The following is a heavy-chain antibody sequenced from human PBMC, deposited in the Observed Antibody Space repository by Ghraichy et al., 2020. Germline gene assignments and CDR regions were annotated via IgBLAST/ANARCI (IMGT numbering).Heavy chain of an antibody. CDR2: ISGSGGST. J-gene: IGHJ4*02. CDR3: AKQPTRTIVGATARFDY. D-gene: IGHD1-26*01. V-gene: IGHV3-23*01. Sequence: GGSLRLSCAASGFTFSSYAMSWVRQAPGKGLEWVSAISGSGGSTYYADSVKGRFTISRDNSKNTLYLQMNSLRAEDTAVYYCAKQPTRTIVGATARFDYWGQGTLVTVSS. CDR1: GFTFSSYA.